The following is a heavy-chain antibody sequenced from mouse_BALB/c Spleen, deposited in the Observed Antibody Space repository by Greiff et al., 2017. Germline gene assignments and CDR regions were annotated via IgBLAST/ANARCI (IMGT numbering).Heavy chain of an antibody. D-gene: IGHD1-1*01. J-gene: IGHJ1*01. Sequence: QVQLKQPGAELVRPGASVKLSCKASGYTFTSYWINWVKQRPGQGLEWIGNIYPSDSYTNYNQKFKDKATLTVDKSSSTAYMQLSSPTSEDSAVYYCTRWAKIFGTYGYFDVWGAGTTVTVSS. CDR1: GYTFTSYW. CDR2: IYPSDSYT. CDR3: TRWAKIFGTYGYFDV. V-gene: IGHV1-69*02.